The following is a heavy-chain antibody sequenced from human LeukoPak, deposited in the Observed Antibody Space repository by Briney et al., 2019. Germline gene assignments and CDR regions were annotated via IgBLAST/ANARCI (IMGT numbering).Heavy chain of an antibody. CDR2: IYYTGTT. D-gene: IGHD3-3*01. J-gene: IGHJ5*02. Sequence: SETLSLTCTVSGGSISSYYWSWIRQPPGKGLEWIGYIYYTGTTNYNPSLKSRVTISVDTSKNQFSLKLSSVTAADTAVYYCARMFYDSWSGYYYWFDPWGQGTLVTVSS. CDR3: ARMFYDSWSGYYYWFDP. V-gene: IGHV4-59*08. CDR1: GGSISSYY.